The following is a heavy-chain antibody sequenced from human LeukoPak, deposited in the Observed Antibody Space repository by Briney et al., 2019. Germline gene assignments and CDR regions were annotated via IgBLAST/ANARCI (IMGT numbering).Heavy chain of an antibody. Sequence: SQTLCLTCTVAGGSISSYYCSCGRQPAGQGLEWIGHVHYPGSTTYNPSLKGRVTISVDTSKNQSSLRMRSVTAADTAMYYCVRQTWLLDYWGQGILVTVSS. J-gene: IGHJ4*02. CDR2: VHYPGST. CDR3: VRQTWLLDY. CDR1: GGSISSYY. V-gene: IGHV4-59*08. D-gene: IGHD3-9*01.